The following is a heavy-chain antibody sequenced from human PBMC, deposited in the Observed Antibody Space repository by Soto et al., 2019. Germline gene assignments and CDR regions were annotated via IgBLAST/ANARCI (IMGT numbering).Heavy chain of an antibody. CDR1: GGSISNAAYS. CDR2: IYPSGMP. CDR3: ARERGGYGLFDS. D-gene: IGHD5-18*01. V-gene: IGHV4-30-2*01. J-gene: IGHJ4*02. Sequence: SSETLSLTCTVSGGSISNAAYSWSWIRQPPGKGLEWIGYIYPSGMPFYNPSLRSRVPISIDRSNDQFSLNLKSVTAADTAVYYCARERGGYGLFDSWGQGTLVTVSS.